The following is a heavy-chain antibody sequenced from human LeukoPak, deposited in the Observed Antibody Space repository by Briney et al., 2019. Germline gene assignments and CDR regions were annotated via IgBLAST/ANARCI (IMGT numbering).Heavy chain of an antibody. V-gene: IGHV3-7*01. CDR2: IKQDGSEK. CDR1: GFTFNSYW. Sequence: GGSLRLSCAASGFTFNSYWMSWVRQAPGKGLEWVANIKQDGSEKYYVDSVKGRFTISRDNAKNSLYLQMNSLRAEDTAVYYCARDNTYYDFWSGYWYYWGQGTLVTVSS. J-gene: IGHJ4*02. D-gene: IGHD3-3*01. CDR3: ARDNTYYDFWSGYWYY.